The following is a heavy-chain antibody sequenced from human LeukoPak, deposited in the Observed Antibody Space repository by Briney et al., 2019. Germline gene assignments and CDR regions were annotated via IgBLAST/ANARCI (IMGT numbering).Heavy chain of an antibody. V-gene: IGHV4-59*08. CDR2: IYDSGST. CDR1: GGSISSYY. CDR3: AGTLMGNWFGP. Sequence: SETLSLTCTVSGGSISSYYWSWIRQPPGKGLEWIGYIYDSGSTNYNPSLKSRVTISVATSKNQFSLKLTSVTAADTAVYYCAGTLMGNWFGPWGQGTLVTVSS. D-gene: IGHD1-26*01. J-gene: IGHJ5*02.